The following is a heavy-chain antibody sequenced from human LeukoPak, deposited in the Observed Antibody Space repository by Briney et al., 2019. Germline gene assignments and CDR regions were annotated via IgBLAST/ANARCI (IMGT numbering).Heavy chain of an antibody. J-gene: IGHJ6*03. CDR1: GGTFSSYA. CDR3: ARGTPGVAAAGGYYYYYMDV. CDR2: IIPIFGTA. Sequence: ASVKVSCKASGGTFSSYAISWVRQAPGQGLEWMGGIIPIFGTANYAQKFQGRVTITADESTSTAYMELSSLRSEDTAVYYCARGTPGVAAAGGYYYYYMDVWGKGTTVTVSS. D-gene: IGHD6-13*01. V-gene: IGHV1-69*13.